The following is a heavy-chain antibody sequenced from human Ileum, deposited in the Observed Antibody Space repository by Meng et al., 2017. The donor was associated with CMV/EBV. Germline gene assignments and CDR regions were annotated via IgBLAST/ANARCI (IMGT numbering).Heavy chain of an antibody. CDR1: GFTFSDYS. Sequence: GGSLRLSCAASGFTFSDYSINWVRQAPGKGLEWVSYITNSGGVIYYADSVKGRFTIFRDNAKNSVYLQMNSLRAEDTAVYYCASTGPLYGLYFYYWGQGTLVTVSS. J-gene: IGHJ4*02. V-gene: IGHV3-48*04. CDR2: ITNSGGVI. CDR3: ASTGPLYGLYFYY. D-gene: IGHD2-8*01.